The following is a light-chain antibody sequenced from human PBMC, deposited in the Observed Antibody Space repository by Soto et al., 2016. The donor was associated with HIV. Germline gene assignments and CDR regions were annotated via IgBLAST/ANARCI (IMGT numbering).Light chain of an antibody. J-gene: IGKJ1*01. CDR1: QGIRND. Sequence: DIQMTQSPSPLSASVGDRVTITCRASQGIRNDLAWYQQKPGKAPKRLIYAASSLQSGVPSRFSGSGSGTEFTLTISSLQPGDFATYYCLQHNTYPRTFGQGTKVDVK. CDR2: AAS. CDR3: LQHNTYPRT. V-gene: IGKV1-17*01.